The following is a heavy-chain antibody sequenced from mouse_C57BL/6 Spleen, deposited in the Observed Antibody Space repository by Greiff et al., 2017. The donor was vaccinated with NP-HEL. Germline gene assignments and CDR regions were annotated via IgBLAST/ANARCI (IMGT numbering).Heavy chain of an antibody. Sequence: EVNVVESGGGLVKPGGSLKLSCAASGFTFSDYGMHWVRQAPEKGLEWVAYISSGSSTIYYADTVQGRFPISRDNAKNTLFLQMTSRRSQYTAMYYCARKTGTAMDYWGQGTSVTVSS. CDR1: GFTFSDYG. D-gene: IGHD4-1*01. CDR2: ISSGSSTI. J-gene: IGHJ4*01. CDR3: ARKTGTAMDY. V-gene: IGHV5-17*01.